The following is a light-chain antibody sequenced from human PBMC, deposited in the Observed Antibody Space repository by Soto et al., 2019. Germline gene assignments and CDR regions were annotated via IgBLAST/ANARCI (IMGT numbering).Light chain of an antibody. CDR3: SSYTSSSILV. CDR2: EVS. V-gene: IGLV2-14*01. J-gene: IGLJ3*02. CDR1: SSDVGGYNY. Sequence: QSALTQPASVSGSPGQSITISCNGTSSDVGGYNYVSWYQQHPGKAPKLMIFEVSNRPSGVSNRFSGSKSGNTASLTISGLQAEDEADYYCSSYTSSSILVFGGGTKLTVL.